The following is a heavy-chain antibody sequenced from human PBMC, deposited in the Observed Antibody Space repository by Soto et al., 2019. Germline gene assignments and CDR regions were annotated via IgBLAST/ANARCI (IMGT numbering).Heavy chain of an antibody. D-gene: IGHD6-6*01. CDR3: TTGWRIAARPQYYYYGMDV. CDR2: IKSKTDGGTT. J-gene: IGHJ6*02. Sequence: GGSLRLSCAASGFTFSNAWMSWVRQAPGKGLEWVGRIKSKTDGGTTDYAAPVKGRFTISRDDSKNTLYLQMNSLKTEDTAVYYCTTGWRIAARPQYYYYGMDVWGQGTTVTVSS. CDR1: GFTFSNAW. V-gene: IGHV3-15*01.